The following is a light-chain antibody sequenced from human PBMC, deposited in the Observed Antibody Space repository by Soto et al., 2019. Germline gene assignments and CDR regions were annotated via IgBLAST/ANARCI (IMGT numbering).Light chain of an antibody. V-gene: IGLV2-14*01. Sequence: SALTQPASVSGSPGQSITISCTGTSSDVGGYNYVSWYQQHPGKAPKLMIYDVSNRPSGVSNRFSGSKFGNTASLTISGLQAEDEADYYCSSYTSSSTLLYVFGTGTKVTVL. J-gene: IGLJ1*01. CDR1: SSDVGGYNY. CDR3: SSYTSSSTLLYV. CDR2: DVS.